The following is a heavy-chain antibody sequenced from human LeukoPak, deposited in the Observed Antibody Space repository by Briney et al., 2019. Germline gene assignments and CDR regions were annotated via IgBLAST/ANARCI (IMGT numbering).Heavy chain of an antibody. D-gene: IGHD6-13*01. CDR3: ARVDVAMYSSNLGVDY. CDR1: GYTFTRYY. CDR2: INPNSGGT. V-gene: IGHV1-2*02. Sequence: GASVKVSCKASGYTFTRYYMHWVRQAPGQGLEWMEWINPNSGGTNYAQKFQGRVTMTRDTSISTAYMELSWLRSDDTAVYYCARVDVAMYSSNLGVDYWGQGTLVTVSS. J-gene: IGHJ4*02.